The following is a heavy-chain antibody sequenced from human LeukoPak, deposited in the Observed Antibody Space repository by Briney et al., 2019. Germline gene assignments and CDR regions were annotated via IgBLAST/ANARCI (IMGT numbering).Heavy chain of an antibody. CDR3: ARVSLRFLEWFLFDY. J-gene: IGHJ4*02. CDR1: GDSISSGDYY. V-gene: IGHV4-30-4*01. Sequence: SETLSLTCTVSGDSISSGDYYWSWIRQPPGKGLEWIGYIYYSGSTYYNPSLKSRVTISVDTSKNQFSLKLSSVTAADTAVYYCARVSLRFLEWFLFDYWGQGTLVTVSS. CDR2: IYYSGST. D-gene: IGHD3-3*01.